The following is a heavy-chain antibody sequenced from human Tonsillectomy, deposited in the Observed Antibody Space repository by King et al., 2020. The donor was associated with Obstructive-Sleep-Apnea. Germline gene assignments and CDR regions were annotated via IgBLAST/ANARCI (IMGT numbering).Heavy chain of an antibody. Sequence: QLQESGPGLVKPSETLSLTCTVSGGSISSSSYYWGWIRQPPGKGLEWIGSIYYSGSTYYNPALKSRVTISVDTSKNQFSLKLSSVTAAATAVDYCARVRGVGLFDYWGQGTLVTVSS. CDR1: GGSISSSSYY. V-gene: IGHV4-39*07. CDR2: IYYSGST. D-gene: IGHD3-10*01. CDR3: ARVRGVGLFDY. J-gene: IGHJ4*02.